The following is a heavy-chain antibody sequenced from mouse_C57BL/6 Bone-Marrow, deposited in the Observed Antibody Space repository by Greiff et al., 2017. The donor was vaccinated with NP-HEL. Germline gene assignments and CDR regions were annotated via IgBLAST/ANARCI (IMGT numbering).Heavy chain of an antibody. CDR1: GYTFTSYW. CDR3: ARGGIYYDYDGAWFAY. D-gene: IGHD2-4*01. V-gene: IGHV1-81*01. Sequence: QVQLQQPGAELVRPGTSVKLSCKASGYTFTSYWMHWVKQRPGQGLEWIGEIYPRSGNTYYNEKFKGKATLTADKSSSTAYMELRSLTSEDSAVYFCARGGIYYDYDGAWFAYWGQGTLVTVSA. CDR2: IYPRSGNT. J-gene: IGHJ3*01.